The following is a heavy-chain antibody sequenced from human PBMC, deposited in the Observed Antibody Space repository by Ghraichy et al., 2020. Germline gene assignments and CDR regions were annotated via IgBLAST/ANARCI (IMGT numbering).Heavy chain of an antibody. V-gene: IGHV4-59*01. CDR1: GGSISSYY. J-gene: IGHJ5*02. Sequence: SETLSLTCTVSGGSISSYYWSWIRQPPGKGLEWIGYIYYSGSTNYNPSLKSRVTISVDTSKNQFSLKLSSVTAADTAVYYCARGESLWSGYYAGWFDPWGQGTLVTVSS. D-gene: IGHD3-3*01. CDR3: ARGESLWSGYYAGWFDP. CDR2: IYYSGST.